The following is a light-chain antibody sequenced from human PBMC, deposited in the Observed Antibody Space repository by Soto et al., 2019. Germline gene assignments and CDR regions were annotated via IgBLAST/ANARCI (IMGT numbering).Light chain of an antibody. CDR1: QSIDNNY. J-gene: IGKJ1*01. Sequence: EIVLTQSPGTLSLSPGERATLSCRATQSIDNNYLAWFQQKPGQAPRLLIHGASTRATGGIPDRFSGSGSGTDFTHTISRLEPDDFAVYYCLQYGRAPRTFGQGTKVEIK. CDR3: LQYGRAPRT. V-gene: IGKV3-20*01. CDR2: GAS.